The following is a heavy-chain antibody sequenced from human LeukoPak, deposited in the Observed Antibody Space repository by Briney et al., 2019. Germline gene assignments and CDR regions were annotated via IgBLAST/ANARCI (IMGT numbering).Heavy chain of an antibody. J-gene: IGHJ1*01. CDR2: INHSGST. V-gene: IGHV4-34*01. D-gene: IGHD5-24*01. CDR3: VWVVEMQQSGAEYFQH. Sequence: SETLSLTCTVSGGSISSYYWSWIRQPPGKGLEWIGEINHSGSTNYNPSPKSRVTISVDTSKNQFSLKLSSVTAADTAVYYCVWVVEMQQSGAEYFQHWGQGTLVTVSS. CDR1: GGSISSYY.